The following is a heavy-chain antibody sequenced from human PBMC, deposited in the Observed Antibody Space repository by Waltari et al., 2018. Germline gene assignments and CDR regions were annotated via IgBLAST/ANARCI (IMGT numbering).Heavy chain of an antibody. CDR1: GFTVTTPH. D-gene: IGHD5-12*01. Sequence: EVRLVESGGGLVQPGRSLRLSCAASGFTVTTPHMRWVRQAPGKGLEWVSLINSNAGTYYADSVKDRFTISRDNSKNTLGLQMNSLRAEDTAVYYCVRHVSGYTRATFDVWGQGTTVTVSS. CDR2: INSNAGT. V-gene: IGHV3-66*04. J-gene: IGHJ6*02. CDR3: VRHVSGYTRATFDV.